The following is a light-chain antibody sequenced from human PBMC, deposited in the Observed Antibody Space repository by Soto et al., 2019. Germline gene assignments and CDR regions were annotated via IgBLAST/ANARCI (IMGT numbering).Light chain of an antibody. Sequence: DIQMTQSPSTLSASVGDTVTITCRDSQSISSWLAWYQQKPGKAPKVLIYKASSLESGATSRFSGSGSGTEFTLTISSLQPDDSATYYCQQYQSLWTFGQGTKVEIK. CDR1: QSISSW. J-gene: IGKJ1*01. CDR3: QQYQSLWT. V-gene: IGKV1-5*03. CDR2: KAS.